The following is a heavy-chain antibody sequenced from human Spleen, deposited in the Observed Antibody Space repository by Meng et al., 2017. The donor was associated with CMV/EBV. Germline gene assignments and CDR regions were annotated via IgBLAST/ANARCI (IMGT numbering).Heavy chain of an antibody. CDR3: ALTVAAGY. Sequence: QVQLVQSGAEVKKPGASVKVSCKASGYTFTSSDINWVRQATGQGLEWMGWINPNTGNTGYAQKFQGRVTLTRSTSTSTAYMELSSLRSEDTAVYYCALTVAAGYWGQGTLVTVSS. CDR2: INPNTGNT. J-gene: IGHJ4*02. D-gene: IGHD6-19*01. V-gene: IGHV1-8*01. CDR1: GYTFTSSD.